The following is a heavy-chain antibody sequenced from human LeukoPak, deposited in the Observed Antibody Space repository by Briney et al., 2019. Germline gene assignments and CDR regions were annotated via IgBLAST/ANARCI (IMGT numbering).Heavy chain of an antibody. D-gene: IGHD4-17*01. CDR1: GFTFIAYA. CDR3: AKADTVTTPNWFDP. J-gene: IGHJ5*02. CDR2: VSGSGGST. V-gene: IGHV3-23*01. Sequence: PGGSLRLSCAASGFTFIAYAMTWVRQAPGKGLEWVSAVSGSGGSTYYADSVKGRFTISRDNSKNTLYLQMNSLRAEDTAVYYCAKADTVTTPNWFDPWGQGTLVAVSS.